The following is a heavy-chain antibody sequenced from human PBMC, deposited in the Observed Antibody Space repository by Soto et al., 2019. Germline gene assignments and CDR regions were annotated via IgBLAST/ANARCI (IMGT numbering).Heavy chain of an antibody. Sequence: ASVKVSCKASGYIFTRHYMHWVRQAPGQGLEWMGRINPIGDSTIYAQNLQGRLTLTTDTSTSTAYMELSSLRSEDTAVYYCARATPYGEEFDDWGQGTLVTVSS. D-gene: IGHD4-17*01. V-gene: IGHV1-46*01. J-gene: IGHJ4*02. CDR1: GYIFTRHY. CDR3: ARATPYGEEFDD. CDR2: INPIGDST.